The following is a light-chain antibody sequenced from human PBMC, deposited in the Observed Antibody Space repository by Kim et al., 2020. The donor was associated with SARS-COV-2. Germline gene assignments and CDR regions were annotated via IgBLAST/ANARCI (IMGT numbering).Light chain of an antibody. CDR3: QSYDSDGWV. V-gene: IGLV6-57*04. J-gene: IGLJ3*02. Sequence: NFMLTQPHSVSESPGKTVTISCTRNRGSIASNFVQWYQRRPDSAPTTVIFAHSQRPSGVPDRFSGSFDTSSNSASLTISGLRTEDEADYLCQSYDSDGWVFGGGTKLTVL. CDR1: RGSIASNF. CDR2: AHS.